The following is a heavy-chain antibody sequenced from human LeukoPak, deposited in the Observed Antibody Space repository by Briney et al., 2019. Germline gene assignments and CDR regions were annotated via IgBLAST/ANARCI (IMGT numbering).Heavy chain of an antibody. D-gene: IGHD3-10*01. CDR3: ARETYYSSGNVYNRIDY. CDR1: GYTFTGYY. V-gene: IGHV1-2*02. J-gene: IGHJ4*02. Sequence: WASVKVSCKASGYTFTGYYMHWVRQAPGQGLEWMGWINPSRGGTNSAQKFQGRVTMTRDTSISTAYMELSRLTSDDTAVYFCARETYYSSGNVYNRIDYWGQGTLVTVSS. CDR2: INPSRGGT.